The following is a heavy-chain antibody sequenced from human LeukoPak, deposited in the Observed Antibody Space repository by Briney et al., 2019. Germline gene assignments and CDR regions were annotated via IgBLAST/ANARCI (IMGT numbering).Heavy chain of an antibody. CDR3: AKVSLNMVNDAFDI. CDR1: GFTFSSYT. V-gene: IGHV3-48*01. CDR2: ISSGNSNI. D-gene: IGHD4/OR15-4a*01. Sequence: GGSLRLSCAASGFTFSSYTMNWVRQAPGKGLEWVSYISSGNSNIYYADSVKGRFTISRDNAKNSLYLQMNGLRAEDTAMYYCAKVSLNMVNDAFDIWGQGTMVSVSS. J-gene: IGHJ3*02.